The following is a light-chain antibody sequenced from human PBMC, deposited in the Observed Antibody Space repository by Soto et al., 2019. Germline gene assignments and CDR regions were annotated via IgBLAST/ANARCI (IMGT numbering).Light chain of an antibody. Sequence: QSVLTQPASVSGSPGQSVTISCTGTSTNVGTYQAISWYQQHPGKAPKLILYEVSQWPSGVSDRFSGSKSGNTASLTISGLQAEDEADYHCCSYASSSTYVFGTGTKLTVL. J-gene: IGLJ1*01. CDR3: CSYASSSTYV. CDR2: EVS. V-gene: IGLV2-23*02. CDR1: STNVGTYQA.